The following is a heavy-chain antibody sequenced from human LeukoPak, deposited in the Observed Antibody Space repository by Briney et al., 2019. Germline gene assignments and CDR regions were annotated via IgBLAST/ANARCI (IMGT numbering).Heavy chain of an antibody. D-gene: IGHD5-12*01. CDR2: INTDATST. J-gene: IGHJ6*03. CDR1: GFTFGNYW. Sequence: GGSLRLSCAASGFTFGNYWMHWVRQVPGKGLFWVSRINTDATSTNYADSVKGRFTISRDNAKNSLYLQMNSLRAEDMALYYCAKDISPIVATLGMDVWGKGTTVTVSS. CDR3: AKDISPIVATLGMDV. V-gene: IGHV3-74*01.